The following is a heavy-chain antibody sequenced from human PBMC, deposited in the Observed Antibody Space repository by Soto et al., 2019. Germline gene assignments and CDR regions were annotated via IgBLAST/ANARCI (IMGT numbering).Heavy chain of an antibody. J-gene: IGHJ4*02. V-gene: IGHV4-59*01. CDR1: GGSISSYY. CDR2: IYYSGST. D-gene: IGHD6-13*01. CDR3: ARARSSSQNRPIDY. Sequence: WETLSLTCTVSGGSISSYYWSWIRQPPGKGLEWIGYIYYSGSTNYNPSLKSRVTISVDTSKNQFSLKLSSVTAADTAVYYCARARSSSQNRPIDYWGQGTLVTVSS.